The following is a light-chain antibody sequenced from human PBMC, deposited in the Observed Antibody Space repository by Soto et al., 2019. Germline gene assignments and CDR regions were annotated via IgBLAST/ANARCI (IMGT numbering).Light chain of an antibody. Sequence: DIQMTQSTSSLSASVGDRVTITCRASQDISVYLAWYQQKPGKVPKLLIYSASTLQSGVPSRFSGSGSETDFTLTISSLQPEDVATYYCQKFNTAPLTFGPGTRLEIK. CDR2: SAS. V-gene: IGKV1-27*01. J-gene: IGKJ5*01. CDR3: QKFNTAPLT. CDR1: QDISVY.